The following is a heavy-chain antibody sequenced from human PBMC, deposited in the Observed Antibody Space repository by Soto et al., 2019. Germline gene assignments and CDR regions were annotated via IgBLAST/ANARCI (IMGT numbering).Heavy chain of an antibody. J-gene: IGHJ4*02. CDR3: AEDQSSSTLIFDY. Sequence: XXWVRQAPGKGLEWVSGISWNSGSIGYADSVKGRFTISRDNAKSSLYLQMNSLRAEDTAVYYCAEDQSSSTLIFDYWGQG. D-gene: IGHD6-6*01. V-gene: IGHV3-9*01. CDR2: ISWNSGSI.